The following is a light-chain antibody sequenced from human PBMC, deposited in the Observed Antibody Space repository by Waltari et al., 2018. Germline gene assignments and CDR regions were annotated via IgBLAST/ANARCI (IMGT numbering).Light chain of an antibody. V-gene: IGKV1-39*01. Sequence: DLQMTQSRSFLSASVGDRVSIHCRASQSISSYLNWYHQKPGKAPKLLIYAASSLQSGVPSRFSGSGSGTDFTLTISSLQPEDFATYYCQQSYSTLSITFGQGTRLEIK. CDR2: AAS. CDR1: QSISSY. J-gene: IGKJ5*01. CDR3: QQSYSTLSIT.